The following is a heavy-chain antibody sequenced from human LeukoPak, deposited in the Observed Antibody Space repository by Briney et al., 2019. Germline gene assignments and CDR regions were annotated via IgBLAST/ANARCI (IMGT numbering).Heavy chain of an antibody. CDR2: IIPILGVA. D-gene: IGHD3-3*01. CDR1: GGTFSSYT. Sequence: SVKVSCKASGGTFSSYTISWVRQAPGQGLEWMGRIIPILGVANYAQKFHGRVTITADKSTSTAYMELCSLRSEDTAVYYCARALVTIWSGYLNNWGQGTLVTVSS. J-gene: IGHJ4*02. V-gene: IGHV1-69*02. CDR3: ARALVTIWSGYLNN.